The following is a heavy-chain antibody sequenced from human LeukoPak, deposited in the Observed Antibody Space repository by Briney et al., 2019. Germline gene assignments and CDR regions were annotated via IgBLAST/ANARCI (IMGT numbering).Heavy chain of an antibody. J-gene: IGHJ4*02. CDR1: GFTVSTTC. V-gene: IGHV3-53*01. CDR3: ARRASVYWGY. Sequence: GGSLRLYCAASGFTVSTTCLSWVRQAPGKGLEWVSVIYSGGNTYYADSVKGRFAISRDNSKNTLYLQMNSLRGEDTAVYYCARRASVYWGYWGQGIPVTVSS. D-gene: IGHD5/OR15-5a*01. CDR2: IYSGGNT.